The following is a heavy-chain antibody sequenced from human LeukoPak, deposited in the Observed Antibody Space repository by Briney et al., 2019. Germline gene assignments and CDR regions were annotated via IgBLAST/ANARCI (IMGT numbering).Heavy chain of an antibody. CDR1: GGTFSSYA. Sequence: SVNVSCKASGGTFSSYAISWVRQAPGQGLEWMGGIIPIFGTANYAQKFQGRVTITADESTSTAYMELSSLRSEDTAVYYCARDRYSGGYYFDYWGQGTLVTVSS. CDR2: IIPIFGTA. V-gene: IGHV1-69*13. D-gene: IGHD1-26*01. CDR3: ARDRYSGGYYFDY. J-gene: IGHJ4*02.